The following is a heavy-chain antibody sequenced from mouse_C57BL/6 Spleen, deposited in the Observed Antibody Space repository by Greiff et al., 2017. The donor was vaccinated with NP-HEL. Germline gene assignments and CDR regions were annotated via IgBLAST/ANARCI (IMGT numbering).Heavy chain of an antibody. CDR3: ARQTGTGTYYAMDY. CDR1: GFSLTSYG. J-gene: IGHJ4*01. Sequence: VKLVESGPGLVAPSQSLSITCTVSGFSLTSYGVHWVRQPPGKGLEWLVVIWSDGSTTYNSALKSRLSISKDNSKSQVFLKMNSLQTDDTAMYYCARQTGTGTYYAMDYWGQGTSVTVSS. CDR2: IWSDGST. D-gene: IGHD4-1*01. V-gene: IGHV2-6-1*01.